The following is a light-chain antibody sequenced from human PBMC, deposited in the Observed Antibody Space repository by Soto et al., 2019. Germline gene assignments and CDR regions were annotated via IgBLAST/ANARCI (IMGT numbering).Light chain of an antibody. V-gene: IGLV2-14*03. CDR3: SSYTAYSRVV. Sequence: QSALTQPASVSGSPGQSITISCTGTSFDVGGYNYVSWYQQHPGKAPKTLIYDVTNRPSGISNRFSGSKSDNTASLTISDLQTEDEADYYCSSYTAYSRVVFGGGTKVTVL. J-gene: IGLJ2*01. CDR2: DVT. CDR1: SFDVGGYNY.